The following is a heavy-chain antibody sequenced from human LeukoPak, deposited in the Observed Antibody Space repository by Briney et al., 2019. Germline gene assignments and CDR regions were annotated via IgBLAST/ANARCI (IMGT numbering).Heavy chain of an antibody. J-gene: IGHJ4*02. CDR2: ISYSGST. CDR3: ARGRSGGLVTLDY. CDR1: GGSISSSY. Sequence: SETLSLTCTVSGGSISSSYWSWIRQPPGKGLEWIGYISYSGSTNCNPSLRSRGTISVDTSKNQFSLKLTSVTAADTAVYYCARGRSGGLVTLDYWGQGTLVTVSS. D-gene: IGHD2-21*02. V-gene: IGHV4-59*01.